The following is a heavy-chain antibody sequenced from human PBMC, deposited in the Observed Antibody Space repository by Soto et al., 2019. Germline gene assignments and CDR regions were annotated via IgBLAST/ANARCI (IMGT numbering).Heavy chain of an antibody. V-gene: IGHV4-34*01. J-gene: IGHJ6*02. D-gene: IGHD6-19*01. CDR3: ARVPYSSGWYRGYGMDV. CDR1: GGSFSGYY. CDR2: INHSGST. Sequence: QVQLQQWGAGLLKPSETLSLTCAVYGGSFSGYYWSWIRQPPGKGLEWIGEINHSGSTNYNPSLKSGVTISVDTSKNQFSLKLSSVTAADTAVYYCARVPYSSGWYRGYGMDVWGQGTTVTVSS.